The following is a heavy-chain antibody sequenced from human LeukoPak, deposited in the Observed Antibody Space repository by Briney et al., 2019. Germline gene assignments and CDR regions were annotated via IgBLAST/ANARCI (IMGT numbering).Heavy chain of an antibody. CDR1: GFTFSNYG. D-gene: IGHD3-22*01. CDR3: ARDISGYYYFDY. V-gene: IGHV3-33*01. CDR2: IWYDGSNK. Sequence: GGSLRLSCAASGFTFSNYGMHWVRQAPGKGLEWVAVIWYDGSNKYYADSVKGRFIISRDNSKNTLYLQMNSLGAEDTAVYYCARDISGYYYFDYWGQGTLVTVSS. J-gene: IGHJ4*02.